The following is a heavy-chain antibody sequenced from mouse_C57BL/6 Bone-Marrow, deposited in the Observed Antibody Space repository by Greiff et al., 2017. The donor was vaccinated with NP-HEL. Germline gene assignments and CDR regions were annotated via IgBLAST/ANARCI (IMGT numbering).Heavy chain of an antibody. CDR3: AGGGYGNVFAY. D-gene: IGHD2-1*01. CDR1: GFNIKDYY. J-gene: IGHJ3*01. Sequence: VQLQQSGAELVKPGASVKLSCTASGFNIKDYYMHWVKQRTEQGLEWIGRIDPEDGETKYVPKFQGKATITADTSSNTAYLQLSSLTSEDTAVYYCAGGGYGNVFAYWGQGTLVTVSA. CDR2: IDPEDGET. V-gene: IGHV14-2*01.